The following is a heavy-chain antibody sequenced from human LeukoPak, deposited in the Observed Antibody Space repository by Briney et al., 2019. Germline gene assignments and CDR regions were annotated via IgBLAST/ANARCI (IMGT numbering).Heavy chain of an antibody. CDR1: GFTFSSYS. J-gene: IGHJ3*02. Sequence: PGGSLRLSCAASGFTFSSYSMNWVRQAPGKGLEWLSYTGSSSSAIYYADSVKGRFTISRDNAKNSLYLQMNSLRDEDTAVYYCARAWERTFDIWGQGTMVTVSS. CDR2: TGSSSSAI. CDR3: ARAWERTFDI. D-gene: IGHD1-26*01. V-gene: IGHV3-48*02.